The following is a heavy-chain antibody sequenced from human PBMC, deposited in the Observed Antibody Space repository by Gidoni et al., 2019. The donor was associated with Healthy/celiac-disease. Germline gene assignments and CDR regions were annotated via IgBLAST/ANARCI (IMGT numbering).Heavy chain of an antibody. J-gene: IGHJ6*02. CDR3: AKGFLENGMDV. CDR1: GFTFSSYA. CDR2: ISGSGGST. V-gene: IGHV3-23*01. D-gene: IGHD3-3*01. Sequence: EVQLLESGGGLVQPGGSLRLSCAASGFTFSSYAMSWVRQAPGKGLGWVSAISGSGGSTYDADSVKGRFTIARDNSKNTLYLKMNSLRAEDTAVYYWAKGFLENGMDVWGQGTTVTVSS.